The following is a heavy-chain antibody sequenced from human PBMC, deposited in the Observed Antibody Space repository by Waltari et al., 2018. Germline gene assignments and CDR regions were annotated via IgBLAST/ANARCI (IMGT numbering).Heavy chain of an antibody. Sequence: QVQLVQSGAEVKKPGASVQVSCKASGYNFANFDINWVRQATGQGLEWVGWMNPNKGNTGYAQNFQGRVTMTRNTSITTAYMELSSLRSEDTAVYYCVTESSCGGDCRSLDLWGQGTVVTVSS. CDR2: MNPNKGNT. J-gene: IGHJ3*01. D-gene: IGHD2-21*01. CDR1: GYNFANFD. V-gene: IGHV1-8*01. CDR3: VTESSCGGDCRSLDL.